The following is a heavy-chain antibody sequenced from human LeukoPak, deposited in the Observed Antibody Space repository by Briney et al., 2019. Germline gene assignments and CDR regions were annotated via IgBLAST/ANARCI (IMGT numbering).Heavy chain of an antibody. CDR1: GFTFSSYS. J-gene: IGHJ4*02. Sequence: GGSLRLSCAASGFTFSSYSMNWVRQAPGKGLEWVSSISSSSSYIYYADSVRGRFTISRDNAKNSLFLQMNSLRGEDTAVYYCARCTTGKTFGSLREIKKSREIDYWGQGTLVTVSS. D-gene: IGHD1-1*01. CDR3: ARCTTGKTFGSLREIKKSREIDY. CDR2: ISSSSSYI. V-gene: IGHV3-21*01.